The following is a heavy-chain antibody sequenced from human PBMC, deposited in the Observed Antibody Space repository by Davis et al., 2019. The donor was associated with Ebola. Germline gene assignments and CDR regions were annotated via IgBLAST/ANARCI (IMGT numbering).Heavy chain of an antibody. Sequence: ASVKVSCKASGYTFTSYDINWVRQATGQGLEWMGRMNPNSGNAGCAQRFQGRVTMTRNTTESTAYLELSSLRSEDTAVYYCARGRLGYLGYWGQGTLVTVSS. J-gene: IGHJ4*02. CDR2: MNPNSGNA. D-gene: IGHD6-13*01. V-gene: IGHV1-8*01. CDR3: ARGRLGYLGY. CDR1: GYTFTSYD.